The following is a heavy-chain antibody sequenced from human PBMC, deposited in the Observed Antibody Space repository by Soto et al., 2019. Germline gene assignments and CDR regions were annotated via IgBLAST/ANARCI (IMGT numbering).Heavy chain of an antibody. Sequence: VKVSCKASGGTFSSYTISWVRQAPGQGLEWMGRIIPILGIANYAQKFQGRVTITADKSTSTAYMELSSLRSEDTAVYYCARDSYGDYEYFQHWGQGTLVTVSS. CDR2: IIPILGIA. CDR1: GGTFSSYT. J-gene: IGHJ1*01. D-gene: IGHD4-17*01. CDR3: ARDSYGDYEYFQH. V-gene: IGHV1-69*04.